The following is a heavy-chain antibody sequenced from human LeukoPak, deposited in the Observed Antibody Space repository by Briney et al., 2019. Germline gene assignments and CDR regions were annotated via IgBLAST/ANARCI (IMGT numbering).Heavy chain of an antibody. V-gene: IGHV1-24*01. D-gene: IGHD6-13*01. CDR3: ATSSSSWYSLQYFDY. CDR2: FDPEDGET. Sequence: ASVKVSCKVSAYTLTELSMHWVRQAPGKGLEWMGGFDPEDGETIYAQKFQGRVTMTEDTSTDTAYMELSSLRSEDTAVCYCATSSSSWYSLQYFDYWGQGTLVTVSS. CDR1: AYTLTELS. J-gene: IGHJ4*02.